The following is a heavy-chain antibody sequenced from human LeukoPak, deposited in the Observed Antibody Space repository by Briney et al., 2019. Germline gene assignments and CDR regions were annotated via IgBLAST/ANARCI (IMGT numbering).Heavy chain of an antibody. CDR2: IHYTGST. CDR1: GGSISGYY. D-gene: IGHD6-13*01. CDR3: ARLNLIGSSPVHHYDF. J-gene: IGHJ4*02. V-gene: IGHV4-59*08. Sequence: PSETLSLTCTVPGGSISGYYWSWIRQSPGKGLEYIAYIHYTGSTDYNPSLKSRVTISVDTSKNQFSLKLSFVTAADTAVYYCARLNLIGSSPVHHYDFWGQGTLVTVSS.